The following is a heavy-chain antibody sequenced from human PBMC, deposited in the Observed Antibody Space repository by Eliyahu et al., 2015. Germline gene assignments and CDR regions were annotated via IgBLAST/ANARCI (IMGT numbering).Heavy chain of an antibody. CDR3: ARGGYFDY. CDR2: INHSGST. V-gene: IGHV4-34*01. Sequence: QVQLQQWGAGLLKPSETLSLTCAVYGXSFSGYYWSWIRQPPGKGLEWIGEINHSGSTNYNPSLKSRVTISVDTSKNQFSLKLSSVTAADTAVYYCARGGYFDYWGQGTLVTVSS. CDR1: GXSFSGYY. J-gene: IGHJ4*02.